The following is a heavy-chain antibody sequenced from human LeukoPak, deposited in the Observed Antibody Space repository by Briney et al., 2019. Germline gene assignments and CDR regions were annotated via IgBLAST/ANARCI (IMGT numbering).Heavy chain of an antibody. CDR3: AKGTTKGDSGSSSFDY. V-gene: IGHV3-23*01. Sequence: GGSLRLSCAASGFTFSSYAMSWVRQAPGEGLEWVPAITGSGGSTYYADSVKGRFTISRDNSKNTLYLRMNSLRADDTAVYYCAKGTTKGDSGSSSFDYWGQGTLVTVSS. CDR2: ITGSGGST. D-gene: IGHD3-10*01. J-gene: IGHJ4*02. CDR1: GFTFSSYA.